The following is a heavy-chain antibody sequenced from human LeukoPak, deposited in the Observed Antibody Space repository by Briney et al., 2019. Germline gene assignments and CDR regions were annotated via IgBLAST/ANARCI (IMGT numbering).Heavy chain of an antibody. CDR1: GFTFSNAW. J-gene: IGHJ5*02. V-gene: IGHV3-64*01. Sequence: GGSLSLSCAASGFTFSNAWMSWVRQAPGKGLEYVSAISSNGGSTYYANSVKGRFTISRDNSKNTLYLQMGSLRAEDMAVYYCARADYKGWFDPWGQGTLVTASS. CDR3: ARADYKGWFDP. CDR2: ISSNGGST. D-gene: IGHD4-11*01.